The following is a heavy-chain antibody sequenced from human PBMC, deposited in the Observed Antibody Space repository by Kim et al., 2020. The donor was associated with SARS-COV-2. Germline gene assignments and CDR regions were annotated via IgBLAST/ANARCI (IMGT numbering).Heavy chain of an antibody. Sequence: GGSLRLSCAASGFTFSSYSMNWVRQAPGKGLEWVSSISSSSSYIYYADSVKGRFTISRDNAKNSLYLQMNSLRAEDTAVYYCARGGGGYCSGGSCYALGYYFDYWGQGTLVTVSS. CDR1: GFTFSSYS. V-gene: IGHV3-21*01. CDR3: ARGGGGYCSGGSCYALGYYFDY. D-gene: IGHD2-15*01. CDR2: ISSSSSYI. J-gene: IGHJ4*02.